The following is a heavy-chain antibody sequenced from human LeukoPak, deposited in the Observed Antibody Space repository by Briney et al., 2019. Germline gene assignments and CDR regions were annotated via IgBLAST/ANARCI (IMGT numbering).Heavy chain of an antibody. J-gene: IGHJ4*02. CDR2: MNPNRGNT. CDR1: GYTFTSYD. Sequence: SVKVSCKASGYTFTSYDINWVRQATGQGLEWMGWMNPNRGNTGYAQKFQGRVTMTRNTSISTAYMELSSLRSEDTAVYYCARGSAVAGTSEFDYWGQGTLVTVSS. D-gene: IGHD6-19*01. V-gene: IGHV1-8*01. CDR3: ARGSAVAGTSEFDY.